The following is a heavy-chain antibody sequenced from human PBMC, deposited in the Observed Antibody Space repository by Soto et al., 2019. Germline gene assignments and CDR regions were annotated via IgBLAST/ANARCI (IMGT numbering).Heavy chain of an antibody. Sequence: SETLSLTXTVSGGSISSGGYYWSWIRQHPGKGLEWIGYIYYSGSTYYNPSLKSRVTISVDTSKNQFSLKLSSVTAADTAVYYCARVPRGSGYYCPWGQGTLVTVSS. CDR1: GGSISSGGYY. CDR2: IYYSGST. D-gene: IGHD3-3*01. CDR3: ARVPRGSGYYCP. V-gene: IGHV4-31*03. J-gene: IGHJ5*02.